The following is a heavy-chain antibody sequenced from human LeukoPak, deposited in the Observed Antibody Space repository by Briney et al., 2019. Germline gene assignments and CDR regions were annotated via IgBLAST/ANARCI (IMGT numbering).Heavy chain of an antibody. CDR1: GFTFSSYA. CDR2: ISNDGSNK. V-gene: IGHV3-30-3*01. CDR3: ARDGGDDYDSSGYSLYFDY. Sequence: GGPLRLSCAASGFTFSSYAMLWVRQAPGKGLEGVAVISNDGSNKYYEGSANGRLTISRDNSMTTLYLQMNSLMAVDTAVYYCARDGGDDYDSSGYSLYFDYWGQGTLVTVSS. D-gene: IGHD3-22*01. J-gene: IGHJ4*02.